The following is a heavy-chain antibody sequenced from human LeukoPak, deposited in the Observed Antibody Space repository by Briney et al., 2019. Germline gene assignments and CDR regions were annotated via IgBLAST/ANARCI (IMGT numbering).Heavy chain of an antibody. CDR1: RFTFSSYG. CDR3: ARAAYYDFWSGYKYYFDC. Sequence: PGGSLRLSCAASRFTFSSYGMSWVRQAPGKGLERVAKINEDGSEKHYVDSVKGRFTISRDNAKNSLYLQMNSLRAEDTAVYYCARAAYYDFWSGYKYYFDCWGQGTLVTVSS. D-gene: IGHD3-3*01. CDR2: INEDGSEK. J-gene: IGHJ4*02. V-gene: IGHV3-7*01.